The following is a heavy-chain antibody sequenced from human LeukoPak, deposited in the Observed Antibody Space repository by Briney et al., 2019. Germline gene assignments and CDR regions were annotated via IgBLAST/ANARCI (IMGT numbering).Heavy chain of an antibody. Sequence: ASVTVSCKASGYTFTTYGISWVRQAPGQGLAWMGWISAYNGNTNYAQKLQGRVTMTTDTSTSTAYMELRSLRSDDTAVYYCAKEKNGYSYGNFDYWGQGTLVTVSS. D-gene: IGHD5-18*01. J-gene: IGHJ4*02. V-gene: IGHV1-18*01. CDR1: GYTFTTYG. CDR3: AKEKNGYSYGNFDY. CDR2: ISAYNGNT.